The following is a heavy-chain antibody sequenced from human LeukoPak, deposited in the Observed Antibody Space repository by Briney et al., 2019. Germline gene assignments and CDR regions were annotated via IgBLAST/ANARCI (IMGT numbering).Heavy chain of an antibody. CDR2: INHSGST. CDR1: GGSFSGYY. J-gene: IGHJ4*02. V-gene: IGHV4-34*01. CDR3: ANSPGLPPDY. Sequence: SETLSLTCAVYGGSFSGYYWSWIRQPPRKGLEWIGEINHSGSTNYNPALKSRVSISLDTSKNQFSLKRSCVTAADTAVYYCANSPGLPPDYWGQGILVTVSS. D-gene: IGHD2-15*01.